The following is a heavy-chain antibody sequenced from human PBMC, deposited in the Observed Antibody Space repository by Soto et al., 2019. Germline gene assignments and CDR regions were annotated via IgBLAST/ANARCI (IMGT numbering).Heavy chain of an antibody. J-gene: IGHJ4*02. CDR1: GGSISRYY. CDR3: ASMGYHYGSGSYPLDY. CDR2: MYNSGST. D-gene: IGHD3-10*01. Sequence: SENLSLTCTVSGGSISRYYWTCIRQPPGKGLEWIGFMYNSGSTHYNPSLKSRVTISLDTSKNQFSLNLRSVTAADTAVYYCASMGYHYGSGSYPLDYWGQGTLVTVSS. V-gene: IGHV4-59*08.